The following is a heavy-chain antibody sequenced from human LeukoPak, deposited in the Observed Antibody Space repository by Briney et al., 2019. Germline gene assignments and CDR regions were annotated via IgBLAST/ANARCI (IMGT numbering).Heavy chain of an antibody. V-gene: IGHV3-30-3*01. CDR1: RFTFSSYA. J-gene: IGHJ4*02. Sequence: GGSLRLSCAASRFTFSSYAMHWVRQAPGKGLEWVAVISYDGSNKYYADSVKGRFTISRDNSKNTLYLQMNSLRAEDTAVYYCARSGYCSSTSCYTDPFDYWGQGTLVTVSS. CDR3: ARSGYCSSTSCYTDPFDY. CDR2: ISYDGSNK. D-gene: IGHD2-2*02.